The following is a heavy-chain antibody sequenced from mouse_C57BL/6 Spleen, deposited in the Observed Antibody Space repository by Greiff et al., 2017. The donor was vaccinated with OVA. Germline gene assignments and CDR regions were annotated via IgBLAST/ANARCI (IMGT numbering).Heavy chain of an antibody. CDR1: GYTFTSYW. V-gene: IGHV1-69*01. D-gene: IGHD1-1*01. CDR2: IDPSDSYT. Sequence: QVQLQQPGAELVMPGASVKLSCKASGYTFTSYWMHWVKQRPGQGLEWIGEIDPSDSYTNYNQKFKGKSTLTVDKSSSTAYMQLSSLTSEDSAVYSCARTTVVAYYFDYWGQGTTLTVSS. J-gene: IGHJ2*01. CDR3: ARTTVVAYYFDY.